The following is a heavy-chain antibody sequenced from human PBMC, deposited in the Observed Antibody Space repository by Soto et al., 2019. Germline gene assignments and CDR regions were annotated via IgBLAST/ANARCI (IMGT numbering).Heavy chain of an antibody. J-gene: IGHJ6*02. Sequence: ASVKVSCKASGYTFTSYAMHWVRQAPGQGLEWMGWINPNSGGTNYAQKFQGWVTMTRDTSISTAYMELSRLRSDDTAVYYCARGYSGSHTPAISYYYYYYGMDVWGQGTTVTVSS. V-gene: IGHV1-2*04. D-gene: IGHD1-26*01. CDR1: GYTFTSYA. CDR3: ARGYSGSHTPAISYYYYYYGMDV. CDR2: INPNSGGT.